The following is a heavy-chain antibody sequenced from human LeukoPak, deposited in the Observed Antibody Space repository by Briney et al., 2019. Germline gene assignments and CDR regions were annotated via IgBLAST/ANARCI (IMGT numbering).Heavy chain of an antibody. D-gene: IGHD3-3*01. CDR1: GFTFSSYS. CDR2: IKQEGDEK. CDR3: ARDRGITSFGVVITLDH. Sequence: GGSLRLSCAASGFTFSSYSMNWVRQAPGKGLEWVANIKQEGDEKHYVDSVKGRFTISRDNARNSLYLQMNGLRAEDTAVYYCARDRGITSFGVVITLDHWGQGTVVTVSS. V-gene: IGHV3-7*01. J-gene: IGHJ4*02.